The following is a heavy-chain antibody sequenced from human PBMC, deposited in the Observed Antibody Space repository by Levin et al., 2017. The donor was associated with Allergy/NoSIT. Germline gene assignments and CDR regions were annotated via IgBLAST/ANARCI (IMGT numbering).Heavy chain of an antibody. V-gene: IGHV3-23*01. D-gene: IGHD4-17*01. J-gene: IGHJ4*02. CDR2: IGSGGTT. CDR1: GFIFSSYG. CDR3: ARKSTVTSNFDY. Sequence: GGSLRLSCEASGFIFSSYGMSWVRQAPGKGLEWVSSIGSGGTTFYADSVRGLFTISRDNSKNTLYLQMNILRADDTATYYCARKSTVTSNFDYWGQGTLVTVSS.